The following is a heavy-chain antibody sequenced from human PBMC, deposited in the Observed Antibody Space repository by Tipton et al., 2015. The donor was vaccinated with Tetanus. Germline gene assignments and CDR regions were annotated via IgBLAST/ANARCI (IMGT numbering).Heavy chain of an antibody. CDR1: GFDFGGFA. D-gene: IGHD1-1*01. V-gene: IGHV3-30-3*01. CDR2: ILNDGNNK. Sequence: RSLRLSCVASGFDFGGFAMHWVRQAPGKGLEWVAVILNDGNNKFYADSVKGRFTVSRDNAKKILFLQMNSLRAEDTALYHCARGRTGTTSGMDVWGQGTPVTVSS. J-gene: IGHJ6*02. CDR3: ARGRTGTTSGMDV.